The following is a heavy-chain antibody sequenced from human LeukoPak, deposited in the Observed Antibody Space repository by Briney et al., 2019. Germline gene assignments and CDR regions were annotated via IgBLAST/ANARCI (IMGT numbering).Heavy chain of an antibody. CDR1: GFTFSGFG. CDR3: AKDASTVTLHADY. CDR2: LSYDGSNR. J-gene: IGHJ4*02. Sequence: GGSLRLSCAASGFTFSGFGMHWVRQAPGKGLEWVAALSYDGSNRFYADSVKGRFTISRDNSKNTLYLQMNSLRPEDTAVYYCAKDASTVTLHADYWGQGTLVTVSS. V-gene: IGHV3-30*18. D-gene: IGHD4-17*01.